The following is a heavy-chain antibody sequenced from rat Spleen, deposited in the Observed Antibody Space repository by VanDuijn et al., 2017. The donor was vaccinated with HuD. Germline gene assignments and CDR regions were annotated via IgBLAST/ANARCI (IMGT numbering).Heavy chain of an antibody. CDR2: ITNTGGST. CDR1: GFTFNNYW. Sequence: EVKLVESGGGLVQPGRSLKLSCAASGFTFNNYWMTWIRQAPGKGLEWVASITNTGGSTYYRDSVKGRFTISRDNAKSTQHLQMDSLRFEDMATYYCVTETNWERFAYWGQGTLVTVS. J-gene: IGHJ3*01. V-gene: IGHV5-31*01. CDR3: VTETNWERFAY. D-gene: IGHD5-1*01.